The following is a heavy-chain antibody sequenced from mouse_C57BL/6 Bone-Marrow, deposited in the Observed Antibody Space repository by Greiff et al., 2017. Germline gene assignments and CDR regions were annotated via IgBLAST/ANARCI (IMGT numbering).Heavy chain of an antibody. CDR1: GFNIKDDY. V-gene: IGHV14-4*01. D-gene: IGHD2-5*01. CDR2: IDPENGDA. J-gene: IGHJ1*03. CDR3: PTNSNWEGWYFDV. Sequence: VQLQQSGAELVRPGASVKLSCTASGFNIKDDYMHWVKQRPEQGLEWIGWIDPENGDAEYASKFQGKATITADTSSNTAYLQLSSLTSEDTAVYYCPTNSNWEGWYFDVWGTGTTVTVSS.